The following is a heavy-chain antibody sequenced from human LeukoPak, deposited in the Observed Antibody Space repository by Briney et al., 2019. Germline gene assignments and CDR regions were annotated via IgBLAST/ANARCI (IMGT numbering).Heavy chain of an antibody. CDR2: IPYDGSNK. CDR3: AKDLIAAAGY. Sequence: PGGSLRLSCAASGFTFSSYGMHWVRQAPGKGLEWVAVIPYDGSNKFYADSVKGRFTISRDNSKNTLYVQMNSLTAEDTAVYYCAKDLIAAAGYWGQGTLVTVSS. V-gene: IGHV3-30*18. CDR1: GFTFSSYG. D-gene: IGHD6-13*01. J-gene: IGHJ4*02.